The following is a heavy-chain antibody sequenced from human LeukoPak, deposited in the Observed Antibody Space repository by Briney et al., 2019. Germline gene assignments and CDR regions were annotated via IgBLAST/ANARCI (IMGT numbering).Heavy chain of an antibody. CDR3: AREVVSGGNCFFDY. V-gene: IGHV4-59*01. CDR2: IYYSGNT. CDR1: GGSISSYY. D-gene: IGHD2-15*01. Sequence: SETLSLTCTVSGGSISSYYWSWIRQPPGKGLEWIGYIYYSGNTNYNPSLKSRVTLSVDTSKNQFSLNLSSVTAADTAVYYCAREVVSGGNCFFDYWGQGTLVTVSS. J-gene: IGHJ4*02.